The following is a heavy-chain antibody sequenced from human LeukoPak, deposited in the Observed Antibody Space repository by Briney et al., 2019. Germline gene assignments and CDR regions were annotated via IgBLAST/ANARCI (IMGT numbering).Heavy chain of an antibody. Sequence: GRSLRLSCAASGFTFRSYDMHWVRQAPGKGLEGVAAISYDGTNKYYADSVKGRFTISRDNSKNTLDLQMNSLRAEDTAVYYCASDYGDYGGTYGFDYWGQGTLVTVSS. D-gene: IGHD4-17*01. V-gene: IGHV3-30*03. CDR3: ASDYGDYGGTYGFDY. CDR1: GFTFRSYD. J-gene: IGHJ4*02. CDR2: ISYDGTNK.